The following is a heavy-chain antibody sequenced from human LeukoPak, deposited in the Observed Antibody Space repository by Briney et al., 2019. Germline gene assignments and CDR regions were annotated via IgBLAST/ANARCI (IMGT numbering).Heavy chain of an antibody. CDR3: AREEMAGLPYFDS. J-gene: IGHJ4*02. CDR2: INSDGSSA. V-gene: IGHV3-74*01. D-gene: IGHD5-24*01. CDR1: GFTFSSYW. Sequence: PGGSLRLSCAASGFTFSSYWMHWVRQAPGKGLVWVSRINSDGSSASYADSVKGRFTIFRDNAKNTLYLQMNSLRAEDTAVYYCAREEMAGLPYFDSWGQGTLVTVSA.